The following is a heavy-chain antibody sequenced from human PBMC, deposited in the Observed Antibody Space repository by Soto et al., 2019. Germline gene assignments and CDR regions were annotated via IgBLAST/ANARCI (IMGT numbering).Heavy chain of an antibody. CDR3: ARSLLQGDF. CDR2: INPNGGST. V-gene: IGHV1-46*01. CDR1: GYTFIHYY. Sequence: QVQLVQSGAEVKKPGASVKISCKASGYTFIHYYIHWVRQAPGQGLEWMAIINPNGGSTNYAQKFKGRVTVTSDTSTTTGSMEMNSLESDDPAVYFCARSLLQGDFWGQGTLVTVSS. D-gene: IGHD2-21*01. J-gene: IGHJ4*02.